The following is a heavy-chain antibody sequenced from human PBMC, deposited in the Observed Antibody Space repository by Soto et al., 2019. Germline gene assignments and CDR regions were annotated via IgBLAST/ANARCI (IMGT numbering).Heavy chain of an antibody. D-gene: IGHD3-3*01. CDR2: INHSGSI. J-gene: IGHJ6*03. CDR1: GGSFSGYY. CDR3: AGFTIFGVVISSFYMDV. V-gene: IGHV4-34*01. Sequence: SETLSLTCAVYGGSFSGYYWSWIRQPPGKGLEWIGEINHSGSINYNPSLKSRVTISVDTSKNQFSLKLSSVTAADTAVYYCAGFTIFGVVISSFYMDVRRKGTTVTVSS.